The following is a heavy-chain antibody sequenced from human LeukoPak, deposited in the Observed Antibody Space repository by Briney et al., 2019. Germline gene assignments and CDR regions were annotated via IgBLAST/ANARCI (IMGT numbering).Heavy chain of an antibody. J-gene: IGHJ1*01. CDR2: IYYSGST. D-gene: IGHD3-22*01. CDR3: ARRRYYDSTGYLD. CDR1: SGSISSSSYY. V-gene: IGHV4-39*02. Sequence: SETLSLTCTISSGSISSSSYYWGWIRQPPGTGLEWIAYIYYSGSTYYNPSLKSRVSISIDTSNNHFSLRLSSVTAADTALYYCARRRYYDSTGYLDWGQGTLVTVSS.